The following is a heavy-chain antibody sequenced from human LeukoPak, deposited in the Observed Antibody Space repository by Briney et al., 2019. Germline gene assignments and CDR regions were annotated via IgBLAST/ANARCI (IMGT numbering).Heavy chain of an antibody. J-gene: IGHJ6*02. V-gene: IGHV4-59*01. CDR2: IYYSGST. CDR3: ARDSHCGGDCYSASSYYYYGMDV. Sequence: SETLSLTCTVSGGSISSYYWSWIRQPPGKGLEWIGYIYYSGSTNYNPSLKSRVTISVDTSKNQFSLKLSSVTAADTAVYYCARDSHCGGDCYSASSYYYYGMDVWGQGTTVTVSS. D-gene: IGHD2-21*02. CDR1: GGSISSYY.